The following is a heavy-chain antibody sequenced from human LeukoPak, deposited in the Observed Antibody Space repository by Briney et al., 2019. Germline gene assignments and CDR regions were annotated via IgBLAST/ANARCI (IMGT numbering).Heavy chain of an antibody. V-gene: IGHV3-30*02. CDR3: ATERPDTSGSKIDX. D-gene: IGHD3-22*01. CDR1: GFIFSNYA. J-gene: IGHJ4*02. Sequence: GGSLRLSCAASGFIFSNYAMHWVRQAPGKGPEWVAFIRYDGTNKYYADSVKGRFTISRDNSKNTLYLQVNSLRAEDTAVYYCATERPDTSGSKIDXWGQGTLVIVS. CDR2: IRYDGTNK.